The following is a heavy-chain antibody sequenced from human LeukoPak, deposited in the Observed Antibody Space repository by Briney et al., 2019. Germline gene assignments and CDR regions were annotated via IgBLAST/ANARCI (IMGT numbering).Heavy chain of an antibody. D-gene: IGHD3-10*01. Sequence: GGSLRLSCADSGFAVSRNHMSWVRQAPGKGLEWVAVIYSGGNTYYADSVKGRFTISRDNSKNTLYLQMNSLRAEDTAVYYCARYGSGSRGCLDYWGQGTLVTVSS. V-gene: IGHV3-66*01. CDR3: ARYGSGSRGCLDY. J-gene: IGHJ4*02. CDR2: IYSGGNT. CDR1: GFAVSRNH.